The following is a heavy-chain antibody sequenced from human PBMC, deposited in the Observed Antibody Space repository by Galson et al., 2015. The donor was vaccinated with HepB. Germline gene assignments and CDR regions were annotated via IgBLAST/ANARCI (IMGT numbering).Heavy chain of an antibody. CDR3: ARDSYGFTLDY. CDR1: GGSISNYY. V-gene: IGHV4-59*01. CDR2: IHHSGST. D-gene: IGHD5-18*01. Sequence: ETLSLTCTVSGGSISNYYWTWIRQPPGKGPEWIGYIHHSGSTIYNPSLKSRVTTSIDTSRNQFSLKLSSVTAADTAVYYCARDSYGFTLDYWGRGTLVTVSS. J-gene: IGHJ4*02.